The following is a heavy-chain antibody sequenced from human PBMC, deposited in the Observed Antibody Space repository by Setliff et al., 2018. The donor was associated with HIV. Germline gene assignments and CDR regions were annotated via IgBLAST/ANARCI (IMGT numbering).Heavy chain of an antibody. V-gene: IGHV4-59*08. CDR3: ARLSDTAMASFDS. CDR2: FYKSGST. Sequence: TLSLTCSVSGGSLSGYHWSWIRQPPGKGLEWIGYFYKSGSTNSGPSFKSRVSMSGDTSKNQLSLKVTSVTAADTAVYDCARLSDTAMASFDSWGQGTLVTVSS. J-gene: IGHJ4*02. D-gene: IGHD5-18*01. CDR1: GGSLSGYH.